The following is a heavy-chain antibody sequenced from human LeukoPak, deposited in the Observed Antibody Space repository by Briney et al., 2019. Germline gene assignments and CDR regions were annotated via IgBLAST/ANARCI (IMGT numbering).Heavy chain of an antibody. CDR1: GFTFSRFA. D-gene: IGHD3-22*01. CDR2: ISGSDGTT. CDR3: AKDANYFDSSGYLIPFEY. J-gene: IGHJ4*02. V-gene: IGHV3-23*01. Sequence: GGSLRLSCAASGFTFSRFAMSWLRQAPGKDLEWVSSISGSDGTTYYAESVEGRFTISRDNSKNILYLQMNSLRADDTAVYCCAKDANYFDSSGYLIPFEYWGQGTLVTVSS.